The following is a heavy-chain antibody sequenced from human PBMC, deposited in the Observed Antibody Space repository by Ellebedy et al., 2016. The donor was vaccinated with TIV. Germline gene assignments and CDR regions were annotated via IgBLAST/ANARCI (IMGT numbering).Heavy chain of an antibody. D-gene: IGHD5-12*01. CDR3: ARSIRGYSGYDGINWFDP. Sequence: MPSETLSLTCTVSRGSVSSGSYYWSWIRQSPGKGLEWIGYVHHSSSTNYNPSLKSRVTMSVDTSKNQFSLILTSVSAADTAVYFCARSIRGYSGYDGINWFDPWGQGTLVTVSS. CDR2: VHHSSST. V-gene: IGHV4-61*01. J-gene: IGHJ5*02. CDR1: RGSVSSGSYY.